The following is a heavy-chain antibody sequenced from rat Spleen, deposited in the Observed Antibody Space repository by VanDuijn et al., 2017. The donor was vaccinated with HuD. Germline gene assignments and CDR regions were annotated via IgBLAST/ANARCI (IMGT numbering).Heavy chain of an antibody. D-gene: IGHD2-7*01. CDR2: ISPSGGIT. Sequence: EVQMVESGGGLVQPGRSLKLSCAASGFTFSDYAMAWVRQAPTKGLEWVASISPSGGITDYRDSVKGRFAISRDTAKSTLYLQMDSLGSEDTATYYCATAGSRISRFAYWGQGTLVTVSS. V-gene: IGHV5S23*01. CDR1: GFTFSDYA. J-gene: IGHJ3*01. CDR3: ATAGSRISRFAY.